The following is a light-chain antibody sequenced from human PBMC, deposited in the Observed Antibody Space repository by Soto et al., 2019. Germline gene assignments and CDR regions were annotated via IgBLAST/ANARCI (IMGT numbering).Light chain of an antibody. CDR1: QSVSSN. J-gene: IGKJ5*01. CDR3: QQRSNWPIT. Sequence: EIVMTHSPATLSVSPCERATLSCSASQSVSSNLAWYQQKPGQAPRLLIYDASNRATGIPARFSGSGSGTDFTLTISSLEPEDFAVYYCQQRSNWPITFGQGTRLETK. V-gene: IGKV3-11*01. CDR2: DAS.